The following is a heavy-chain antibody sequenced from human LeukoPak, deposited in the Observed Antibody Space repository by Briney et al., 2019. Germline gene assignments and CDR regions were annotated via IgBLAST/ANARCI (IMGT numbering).Heavy chain of an antibody. CDR3: ASRSDDSSLYYFDY. Sequence: SETLSPTSAVSGGSISSSSYYWGWIRQPPGKGLEWIGSIYYSGSTYYNPSLKSRLTVSVDTSKTQFSLRLISVTAADTAVYYCASRSDDSSLYYFDYWGQGTLVTVSS. D-gene: IGHD3-22*01. J-gene: IGHJ4*02. CDR1: GGSISSSSYY. CDR2: IYYSGST. V-gene: IGHV4-39*01.